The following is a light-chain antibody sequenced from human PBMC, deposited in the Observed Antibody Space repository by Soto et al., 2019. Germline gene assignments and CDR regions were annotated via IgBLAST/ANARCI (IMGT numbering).Light chain of an antibody. CDR1: QSVSSN. CDR3: QQYNNWTRWT. V-gene: IGKV3-15*01. Sequence: EIVMTQFPSTLSVYPGERATLSCRASQSVSSNLAWFQQKPGQASRLLIYGASTRDTGISARFSGSGSGTEFTLTISSLQSGDFAVYHCQQYNNWTRWTFGQGTKVDSK. CDR2: GAS. J-gene: IGKJ1*01.